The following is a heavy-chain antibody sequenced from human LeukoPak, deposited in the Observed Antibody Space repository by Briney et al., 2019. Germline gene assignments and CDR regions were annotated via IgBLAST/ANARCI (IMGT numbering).Heavy chain of an antibody. CDR1: GGSISSYY. Sequence: SETLSLTCTVSGGSISSYYWSWIRQPPGKGLQWIGYIYYSGSTNYNPSLKSRVTISVDTSKNQFSLKLSSVTAADTAVYYCARQQAQQLALGMGFDPWGQGTLVTVSS. CDR2: IYYSGST. V-gene: IGHV4-59*08. J-gene: IGHJ5*02. D-gene: IGHD6-13*01. CDR3: ARQQAQQLALGMGFDP.